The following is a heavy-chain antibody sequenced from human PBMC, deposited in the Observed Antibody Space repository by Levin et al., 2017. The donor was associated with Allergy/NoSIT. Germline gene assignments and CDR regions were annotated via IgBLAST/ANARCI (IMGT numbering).Heavy chain of an antibody. V-gene: IGHV1-18*01. CDR2: ISAYNGNT. Sequence: GESLKISCKASGYTFTSYGISWVRQAPGQGLEWMGWISAYNGNTNYAQKLQGRVTMTTDTSTSTAYMELRSLRSDDTAVYYCARDSRPSSGYYLSYWGQGTLVTVSS. D-gene: IGHD3-22*01. CDR3: ARDSRPSSGYYLSY. CDR1: GYTFTSYG. J-gene: IGHJ4*02.